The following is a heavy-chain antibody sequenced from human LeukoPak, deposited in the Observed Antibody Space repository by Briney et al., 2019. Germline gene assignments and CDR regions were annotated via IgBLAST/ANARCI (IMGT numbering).Heavy chain of an antibody. V-gene: IGHV3-48*03. CDR1: GFTFSSYE. J-gene: IGHJ4*02. Sequence: GGSLRLSCAASGFTFSSYEMNWVRQAPGKGLEWVSYISSSGSTIYYADSVKGRFTISRDNAKNSLYLQMNSLRAEDTAVYYCAREDYDFWSGYSRRALGYWGREPWSPSPQ. CDR2: ISSSGSTI. CDR3: AREDYDFWSGYSRRALGY. D-gene: IGHD3-3*01.